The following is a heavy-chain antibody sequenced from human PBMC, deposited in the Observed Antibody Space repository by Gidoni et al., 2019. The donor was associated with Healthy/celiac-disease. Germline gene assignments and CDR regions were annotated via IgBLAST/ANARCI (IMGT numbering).Heavy chain of an antibody. CDR2: ISGSGGST. V-gene: IGHV3-23*01. CDR3: AKDPSRPTGYYKATPGNWFDP. D-gene: IGHD3-9*01. J-gene: IGHJ5*02. Sequence: SWVRQAPGKGLEWVSAISGSGGSTYYADSVKGRFTISRDNSKNTLYLQMNSLRAEDTAVYYCAKDPSRPTGYYKATPGNWFDPWGQGTLVTVSS.